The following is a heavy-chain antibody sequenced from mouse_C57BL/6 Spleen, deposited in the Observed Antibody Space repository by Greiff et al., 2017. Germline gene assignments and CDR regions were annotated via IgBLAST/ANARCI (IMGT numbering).Heavy chain of an antibody. CDR1: GFNIKDDY. D-gene: IGHD1-1*01. CDR3: TTSDGSSS. CDR2: IDPENGDT. J-gene: IGHJ3*01. Sequence: VQLQQSGAELVRPGASVKLSCTASGFNIKDDYMHWVKQRPEQGLEWIGWIDPENGDTESASKFQGKATITADTSSNTAYLQLSSLTSEDTAVYYCTTSDGSSSWGQGTLVTVSA. V-gene: IGHV14-4*01.